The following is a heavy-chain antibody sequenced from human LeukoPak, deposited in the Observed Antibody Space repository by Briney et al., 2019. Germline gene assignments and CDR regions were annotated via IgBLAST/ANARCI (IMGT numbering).Heavy chain of an antibody. CDR3: ARGGQWLVKSDWYLDL. CDR1: GRSISSYY. D-gene: IGHD6-19*01. CDR2: MYTSGSS. V-gene: IGHV4-4*07. Sequence: SETLTLPCTISGRSISSYYWSWIRQPAGKGLEWLGRMYTSGSSNYNPSLRSRVSTSADTSKTQFSLNLTSVTAADTAVYYCARGGQWLVKSDWYLDLWGRGTLPTVSS. J-gene: IGHJ2*01.